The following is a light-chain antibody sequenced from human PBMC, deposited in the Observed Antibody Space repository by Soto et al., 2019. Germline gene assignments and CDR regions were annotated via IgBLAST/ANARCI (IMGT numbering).Light chain of an antibody. J-gene: IGKJ1*01. CDR2: GAS. V-gene: IGKV3-20*01. Sequence: EIVLTQSPGTLSLSPGERATLSCRASQSVSSYLAWYQQKPGQAPRLLIYGASSRATGIPDRFSGSGSGTDFTLTISSLQPDDFATYYCQHYNSYGTFGQGTKVDIK. CDR3: QHYNSYGT. CDR1: QSVSSY.